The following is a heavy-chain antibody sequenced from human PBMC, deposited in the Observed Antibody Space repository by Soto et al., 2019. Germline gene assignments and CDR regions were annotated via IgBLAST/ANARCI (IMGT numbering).Heavy chain of an antibody. Sequence: ASVKVSCKVSGYTLTEISMQWVRQAPGKGLEWMGGFDPEDGETIYAQKFQGRVTMTEDTSTDTAYMELSSLRSEDTAVYYCATAILCTNGVCYIDVQYNWFDPWGQGTLVTVSS. CDR3: ATAILCTNGVCYIDVQYNWFDP. CDR1: GYTLTEIS. CDR2: FDPEDGET. J-gene: IGHJ5*02. D-gene: IGHD2-8*01. V-gene: IGHV1-24*01.